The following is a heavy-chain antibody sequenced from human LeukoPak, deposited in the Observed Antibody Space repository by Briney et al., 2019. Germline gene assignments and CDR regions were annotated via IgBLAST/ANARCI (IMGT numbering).Heavy chain of an antibody. CDR3: AKGANPEPYSSSWNPRTVAFDI. D-gene: IGHD6-13*01. CDR1: GFTFSSYA. Sequence: PGGSLRLSCAASGFTFSSYAMSWVRQAPGKGLEWVSAISGSGGSTYYADSVKGRFTISRDNSKNTLYLQMNSLRAEDTAVYYCAKGANPEPYSSSWNPRTVAFDIWGQGTMVTVSS. V-gene: IGHV3-23*01. J-gene: IGHJ3*02. CDR2: ISGSGGST.